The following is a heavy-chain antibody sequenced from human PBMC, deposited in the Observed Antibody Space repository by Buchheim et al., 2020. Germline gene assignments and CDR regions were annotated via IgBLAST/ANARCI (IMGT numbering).Heavy chain of an antibody. CDR3: ASSTYDLWSSYNY. Sequence: QVQLQESGPGLVKPSQTLSLTCSVSGVSVSNINYFWSWIRQSPGKGLEWIGYIYHSGRTFYNPSLTSRVTISLDTSENQFSLTLSSVAAADTAVYFCASSTYDLWSSYNYWGRGAL. D-gene: IGHD3-3*01. J-gene: IGHJ4*01. V-gene: IGHV4-30-4*01. CDR2: IYHSGRT. CDR1: GVSVSNINYF.